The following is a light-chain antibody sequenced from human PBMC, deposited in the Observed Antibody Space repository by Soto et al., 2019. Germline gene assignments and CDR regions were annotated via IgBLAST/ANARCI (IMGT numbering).Light chain of an antibody. V-gene: IGKV3-15*01. Sequence: EIVMTQSPATLSVSPGDRAALSCRASQSINTNLAWYQQKPGQAPRVLIYGASTRATGVPARFSGSGSGTEFTLTISSLQSEDSALYYCQRYDTSLWAYTFGQGTKLEI. CDR1: QSINTN. J-gene: IGKJ2*01. CDR2: GAS. CDR3: QRYDTSLWAYT.